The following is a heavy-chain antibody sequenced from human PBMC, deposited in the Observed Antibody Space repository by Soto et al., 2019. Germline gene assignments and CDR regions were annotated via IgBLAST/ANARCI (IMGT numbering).Heavy chain of an antibody. CDR3: AKDRVPIDRSGYYSMLRDH. CDR1: GFTFSSYA. V-gene: IGHV3-23*01. Sequence: EVQLLESGGGLVQPGGSLRLSCVASGFTFSSYAMGWVRQAPGKGLEWVSAIDAGGGGTYYADSVKGRFAISRDNSXIXLSXQMNRLRTEDTAHYYCAKDRVPIDRSGYYSMLRDHWGQGTLVTVSS. D-gene: IGHD3-22*01. CDR2: IDAGGGGT. J-gene: IGHJ4*02.